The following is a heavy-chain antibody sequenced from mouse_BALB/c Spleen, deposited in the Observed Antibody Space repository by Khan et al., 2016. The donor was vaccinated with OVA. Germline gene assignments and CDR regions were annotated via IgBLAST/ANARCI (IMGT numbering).Heavy chain of an antibody. CDR3: ARKTWAY. J-gene: IGHJ2*01. CDR1: GFTFSSFG. CDR2: INSGSATI. Sequence: VELVQSGAGLVQPGGSRKLSCAASGFTFSSFGMHWVRQTPEKGLEWVAYINSGSATIYYADTVKGRVTISRDNPKNTLFLQMTSLTSEDTAMYYCARKTWAYWGQGTTLTGSA. V-gene: IGHV5-17*02.